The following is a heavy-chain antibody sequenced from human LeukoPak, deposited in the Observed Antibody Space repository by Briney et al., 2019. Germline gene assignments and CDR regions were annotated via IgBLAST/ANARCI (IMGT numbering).Heavy chain of an antibody. V-gene: IGHV3-73*01. J-gene: IGHJ4*02. D-gene: IGHD6-19*01. Sequence: PRGSLRLSCAASGFTFSGSAMHWVRQAPGKGLEWVGRIRSKANSYATAYAASVKGRFTISRDDSKNTAYLQMNSLKIEDTAVYYCTRPYSSGYYWGQGTLVTVSS. CDR2: IRSKANSYAT. CDR1: GFTFSGSA. CDR3: TRPYSSGYY.